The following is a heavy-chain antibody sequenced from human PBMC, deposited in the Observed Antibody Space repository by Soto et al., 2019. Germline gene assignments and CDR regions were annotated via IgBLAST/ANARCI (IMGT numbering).Heavy chain of an antibody. CDR2: IWYDGSNE. J-gene: IGHJ4*02. V-gene: IGHV3-33*01. Sequence: PGGSLRLSCAASGFTFRNYAMHWVRQSPGKGLEWVAVIWYDGSNENYADSVKGRFTISRDNSKNTLFLQMNSLRAEDTAVYYCARDGIEYSGYDIEYWGQGALVTVS. D-gene: IGHD5-12*01. CDR3: ARDGIEYSGYDIEY. CDR1: GFTFRNYA.